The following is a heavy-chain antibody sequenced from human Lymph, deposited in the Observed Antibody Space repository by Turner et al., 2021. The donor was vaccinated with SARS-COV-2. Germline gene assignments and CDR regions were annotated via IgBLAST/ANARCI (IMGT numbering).Heavy chain of an antibody. Sequence: EVQLVESGGGLVKPGGSLRLSCAASGFTFSTYSMNWVRHAPGKGRGWISSISRSSSYIYYADSVKGRFTISRDDAKNSLYLQMNSLRAEDTAVYYCARDIPTTADYFDYWGQGTLVTVSS. CDR2: ISRSSSYI. V-gene: IGHV3-21*01. CDR3: ARDIPTTADYFDY. J-gene: IGHJ4*02. D-gene: IGHD4-17*01. CDR1: GFTFSTYS.